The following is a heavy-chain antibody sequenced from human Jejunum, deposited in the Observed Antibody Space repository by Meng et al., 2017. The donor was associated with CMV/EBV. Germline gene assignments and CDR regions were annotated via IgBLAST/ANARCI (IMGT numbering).Heavy chain of an antibody. Sequence: QGALPESGPGLLKPSETLPLTCTVSGGSINNYYWSWIRQSAGKGLEWIGRFYSSDTYNYHPSLNSRVTMSLDTSKKQFSLILSSVTAADTARYYCARGPGASTREGFDHWGLGTLVTVSS. CDR2: FYSSDTY. CDR3: ARGPGASTREGFDH. D-gene: IGHD1-26*01. J-gene: IGHJ4*02. V-gene: IGHV4-4*07. CDR1: GGSINNYY.